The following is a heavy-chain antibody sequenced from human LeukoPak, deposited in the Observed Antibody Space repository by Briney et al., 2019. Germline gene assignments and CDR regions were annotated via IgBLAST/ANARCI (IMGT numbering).Heavy chain of an antibody. V-gene: IGHV3-66*01. CDR2: IYSDGST. D-gene: IGHD5-12*01. CDR1: GFTVSNKY. Sequence: AGGSLRLSCAASGFTVSNKYMSWVRQAPGKGLEWVSLIYSDGSTYYADSVKGRFSISGDNSKNTLYLQMNSLRAEDTAVYYCARVGSYSGYDLMVSVDYWGQGTLVTVSS. CDR3: ARVGSYSGYDLMVSVDY. J-gene: IGHJ4*02.